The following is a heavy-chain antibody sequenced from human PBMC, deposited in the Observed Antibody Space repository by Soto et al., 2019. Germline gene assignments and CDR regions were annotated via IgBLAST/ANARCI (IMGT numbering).Heavy chain of an antibody. J-gene: IGHJ4*02. CDR1: GFTFSSYA. CDR2: ISGSGGST. V-gene: IGHV3-23*01. D-gene: IGHD3-9*01. Sequence: PGGSLRLSCAASGFTFSSYAMSWVRQAPGKGLEWVSAISGSGGSTYYADSVKGRFTISRDNSKNTLYLQMNSLRAEDTAVYYCAKVSGALVTLYYFDYWGQGTLVTVSS. CDR3: AKVSGALVTLYYFDY.